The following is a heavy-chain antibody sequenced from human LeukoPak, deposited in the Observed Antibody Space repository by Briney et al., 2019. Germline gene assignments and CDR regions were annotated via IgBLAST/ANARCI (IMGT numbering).Heavy chain of an antibody. Sequence: GGSLRLSCAASGFTFSSYAMSWVRQAPGKGLEWVSSISSSSSYIYYADSVKGRFTISRDNAKNSLYLQMNSLRAEDTAVYYCARVPENTPNYYDSRGALDYWGQGTLVTVSS. J-gene: IGHJ4*02. CDR2: ISSSSSYI. V-gene: IGHV3-21*01. CDR1: GFTFSSYA. D-gene: IGHD3-22*01. CDR3: ARVPENTPNYYDSRGALDY.